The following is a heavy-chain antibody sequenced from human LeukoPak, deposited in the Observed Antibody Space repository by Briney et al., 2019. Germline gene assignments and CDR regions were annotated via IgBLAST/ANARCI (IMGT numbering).Heavy chain of an antibody. J-gene: IGHJ4*02. CDR3: AKDEMFSSAWYFDY. V-gene: IGHV3-53*05. Sequence: PGGSLRLSCAASGLTVSNDYMSWVRQAPGKGLEWVSVIYADSSTYYAKSVKGRFTISRDNSKNTLYLQMNSLRAEDTAVYYCAKDEMFSSAWYFDYWGQGTLVTVSS. CDR1: GLTVSNDY. D-gene: IGHD6-19*01. CDR2: IYADSST.